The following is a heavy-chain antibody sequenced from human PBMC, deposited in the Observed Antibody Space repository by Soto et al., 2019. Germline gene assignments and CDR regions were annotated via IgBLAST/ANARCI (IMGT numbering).Heavy chain of an antibody. CDR2: IYYSGST. CDR1: GGSISSGGYY. V-gene: IGHV4-31*03. J-gene: IGHJ1*01. CDR3: ARGPDRLRIHLRLD. D-gene: IGHD4-17*01. Sequence: QVQLQESGPGLVKPSQTLSLTCTVSGGSISSGGYYWSWIRQHPGKGLEWIGYIYYSGSTYYNPSLKSRVTISVDTSKNQFALKLSSVTAADTAVYYCARGPDRLRIHLRLDWGQGTLVTVSS.